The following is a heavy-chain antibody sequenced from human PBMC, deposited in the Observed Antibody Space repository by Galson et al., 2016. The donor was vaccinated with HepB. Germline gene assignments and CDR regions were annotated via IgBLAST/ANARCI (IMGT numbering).Heavy chain of an antibody. CDR3: ARGSSGKGEHDY. D-gene: IGHD3-16*01. V-gene: IGHV4/OR15-8*01. J-gene: IGHJ4*02. Sequence: ETLSLTCVVSGGSVSGINWWSWVRQPPGTGLEWIGEVYHSGGAHYNPSLKSRVTMSVDRSKNQVSLMLYSVTAADTAVYYCARGSSGKGEHDYWGQGTLVTVSS. CDR2: VYHSGGA. CDR1: GGSVSGINW.